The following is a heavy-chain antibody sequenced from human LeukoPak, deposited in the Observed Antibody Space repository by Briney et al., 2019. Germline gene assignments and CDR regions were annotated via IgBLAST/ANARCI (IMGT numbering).Heavy chain of an antibody. CDR3: AREGRIAAAGLDY. CDR2: ISSSGSSI. CDR1: GFTFKTYG. V-gene: IGHV3-48*04. Sequence: TGGSLRLSCAASGFTFKTYGMHWVRQAPGKGLEWVSYISSSGSSIYYADSVRGRFTISKDNAKNSLFLQMNSLRAEDSAVYYCAREGRIAAAGLDYWGQGTLVTVSS. D-gene: IGHD6-13*01. J-gene: IGHJ4*02.